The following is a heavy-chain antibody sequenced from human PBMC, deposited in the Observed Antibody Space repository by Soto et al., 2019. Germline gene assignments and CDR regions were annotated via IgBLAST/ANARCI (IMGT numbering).Heavy chain of an antibody. CDR3: AKNRQFRSYYESAGHYDN. D-gene: IGHD3-10*01. V-gene: IGHV3-23*01. CDR2: ISGSGGVT. J-gene: IGHJ4*02. CDR1: GFTFKNYD. Sequence: EVELLESGGGLVQPGGSLRLSCVASGFTFKNYDMRWIRQAPGMGLEWVSGISGSGGVTYYADSVKGRFTISRDNSKNTLYLQMISLRAEDTAIYYCAKNRQFRSYYESAGHYDNWGQGTLVTVSS.